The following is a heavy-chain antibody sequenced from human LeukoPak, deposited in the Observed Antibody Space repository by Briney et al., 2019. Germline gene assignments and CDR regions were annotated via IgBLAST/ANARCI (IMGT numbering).Heavy chain of an antibody. CDR1: GYTFTNYG. CDR2: ISGHQGNT. V-gene: IGHV1-18*01. CDR3: AREARTIFGVVINRFDP. Sequence: ASVKVSCKASGYTFTNYGITWVRQAPGQGLEWMGWISGHQGNTKYAQNFQGRATMTIDTSTSTAYMDLRSLRSEDTAVYYCAREARTIFGVVINRFDPWGQGTLVTVSS. D-gene: IGHD3-3*01. J-gene: IGHJ5*02.